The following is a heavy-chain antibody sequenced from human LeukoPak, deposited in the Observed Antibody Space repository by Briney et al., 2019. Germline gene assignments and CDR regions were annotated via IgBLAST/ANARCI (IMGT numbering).Heavy chain of an antibody. CDR3: AKGGRNCSGGSCYYYYMDV. D-gene: IGHD2-15*01. V-gene: IGHV3-23*01. Sequence: PGGSLRLSCAASGFTFSNYAMAWVRQAPGKGLEWVSFISGSARITYYADSVKGRFTISRDNSKNTLYLQMNSLRAEDTAVYYCAKGGRNCSGGSCYYYYMDVWGKGTTVTVSS. J-gene: IGHJ6*03. CDR1: GFTFSNYA. CDR2: ISGSARIT.